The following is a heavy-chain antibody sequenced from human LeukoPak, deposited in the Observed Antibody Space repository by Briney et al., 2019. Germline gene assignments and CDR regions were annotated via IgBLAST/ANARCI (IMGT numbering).Heavy chain of an antibody. Sequence: PSETLSLTCTVSGGSISSSSYYWGWIRQPPGKGLEWIGSIYYRGSTYYNPSLKSRVTISVDTSKNQFSLKLSSVTAAYTAVYYSARRTPPDYWGQGTLVTVSS. CDR2: IYYRGST. V-gene: IGHV4-39*01. J-gene: IGHJ4*02. CDR3: ARRTPPDY. CDR1: GGSISSSSYY.